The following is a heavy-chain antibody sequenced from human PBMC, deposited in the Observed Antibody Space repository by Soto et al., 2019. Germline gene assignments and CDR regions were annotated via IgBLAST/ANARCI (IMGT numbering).Heavy chain of an antibody. CDR2: ISYDGSNK. D-gene: IGHD3-10*01. CDR3: ARALDRGWYYYYGMDV. CDR1: GFTFSSYA. J-gene: IGHJ6*02. Sequence: GGSLRLSCAASGFTFSSYAMHWVRQAPGKGLEWVAVISYDGSNKYYADSVKGRFTISRDNSKNTLYLQMNSLRAEDTAVYYCARALDRGWYYYYGMDVWGQGTTVTVSS. V-gene: IGHV3-30-3*01.